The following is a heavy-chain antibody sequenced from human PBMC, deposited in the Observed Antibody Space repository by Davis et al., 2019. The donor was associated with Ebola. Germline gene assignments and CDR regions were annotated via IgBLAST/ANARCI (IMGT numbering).Heavy chain of an antibody. V-gene: IGHV1-58*02. CDR2: IVVGSGNT. J-gene: IGHJ4*02. CDR3: ARDRGSFPFDY. Sequence: AASVKVSCKASGFTFTSSAMQWVRQARGQRLEWIGWIVVGSGNTNYAQKFQERVTITRDMSTSTAYMELRSLRSDDTAVYYCARDRGSFPFDYWGQGTLVTVSS. CDR1: GFTFTSSA. D-gene: IGHD1-26*01.